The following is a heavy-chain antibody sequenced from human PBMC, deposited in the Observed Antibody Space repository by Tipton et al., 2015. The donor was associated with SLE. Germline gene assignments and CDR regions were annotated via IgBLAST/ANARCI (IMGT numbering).Heavy chain of an antibody. J-gene: IGHJ3*02. V-gene: IGHV3-66*01. D-gene: IGHD1-1*01. CDR2: IYSGGHT. Sequence: GSLRLSCAASGFTVSGNYMSWVRQAPGKGLEWVSVIYSGGHTQYADSVKGRFTISRDNAKNTLDLQMNSLRAEDTAVYYCASQLTILDAFDIWGQGTMVTVSS. CDR3: ASQLTILDAFDI. CDR1: GFTVSGNY.